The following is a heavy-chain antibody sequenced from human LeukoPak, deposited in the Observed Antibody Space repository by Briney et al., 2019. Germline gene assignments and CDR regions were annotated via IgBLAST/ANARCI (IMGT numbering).Heavy chain of an antibody. J-gene: IGHJ4*02. D-gene: IGHD3-10*01. Sequence: SVKLSCTASGGTFSSYAISWVRQAPGQGLEWMGGIIPIFGTANFPQKFQERVTITRDMSTSTAYMELSGLSSEDTAVYYCAAVPRWGWVGYYFDYWGQGTLVTVSS. CDR2: IIPIFGTA. V-gene: IGHV1-69*05. CDR1: GGTFSSYA. CDR3: AAVPRWGWVGYYFDY.